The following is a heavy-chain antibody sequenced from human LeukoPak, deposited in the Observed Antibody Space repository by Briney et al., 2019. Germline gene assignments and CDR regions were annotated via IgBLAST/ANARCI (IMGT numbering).Heavy chain of an antibody. CDR3: AREGYYDTSGASRAFDI. CDR1: VFTVRNSY. D-gene: IGHD3-22*01. J-gene: IGHJ3*02. CDR2: FYSDDGT. V-gene: IGHV3-66*02. Sequence: GGSLRLSCAASVFTVRNSYMSWVRQAPGKGLEWVSLFYSDDGTHYPDSVKGRFTISRDNSKNTLYLQMNSLRVEDTAVYYCAREGYYDTSGASRAFDIWGQGTMVTVSS.